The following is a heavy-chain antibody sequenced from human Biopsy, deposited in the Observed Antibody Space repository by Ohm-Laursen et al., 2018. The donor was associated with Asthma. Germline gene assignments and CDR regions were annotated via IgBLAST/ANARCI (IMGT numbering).Heavy chain of an antibody. D-gene: IGHD5-12*01. CDR3: ARISGHRGY. Sequence: SLRLSCAAFGFTFSSYSMNWVRQAPGMGLEWVSYIRNSSSAIYYADSVKGRFTISRDNAKSSLYLQMNSLRAGDTAVYYCARISGHRGYWGQGTLVTVSS. V-gene: IGHV3-48*01. J-gene: IGHJ4*02. CDR1: GFTFSSYS. CDR2: IRNSSSAI.